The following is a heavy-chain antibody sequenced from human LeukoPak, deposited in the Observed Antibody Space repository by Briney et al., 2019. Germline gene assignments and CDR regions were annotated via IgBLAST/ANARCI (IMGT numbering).Heavy chain of an antibody. CDR2: INHSGST. D-gene: IGHD4-17*01. CDR1: GGSFSGYY. V-gene: IGHV4-34*01. Sequence: SETLSLTCAVYGGSFSGYYWSWIRQPPGKGLEWIGEINHSGSTNYNPSLKSRVTISVDTSKNQFSLKLSSVTAADTAVYYCARVSRATGLRQLIDPWGQGTLVTVSS. CDR3: ARVSRATGLRQLIDP. J-gene: IGHJ5*02.